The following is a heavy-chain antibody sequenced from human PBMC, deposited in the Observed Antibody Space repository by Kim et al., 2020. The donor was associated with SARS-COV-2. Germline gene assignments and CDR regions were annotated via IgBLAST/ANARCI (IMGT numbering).Heavy chain of an antibody. CDR2: INAGNGNT. D-gene: IGHD2-2*01. CDR3: GRGERGYCSSNPWSDALDI. CDR1: GFTFTNYG. V-gene: IGHV1-3*01. Sequence: ASVKVSCKASGFTFTNYGIHWVRQAPGQRLEWMGWINAGNGNTKYSQKFQGRVTITRDSSASAAYKELSSLRSEDTAIHYCGRGERGYCSSNPWSDALDI. J-gene: IGHJ3*02.